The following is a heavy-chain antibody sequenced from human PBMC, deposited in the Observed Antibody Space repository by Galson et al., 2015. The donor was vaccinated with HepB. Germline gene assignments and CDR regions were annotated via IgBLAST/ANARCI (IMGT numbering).Heavy chain of an antibody. D-gene: IGHD3-22*01. CDR3: VRGSDYYDTDGYYHDY. J-gene: IGHJ4*02. V-gene: IGHV3-11*01. Sequence: SLRLSCAASGFTFSDYYMRWIRQAPGKGLEWISYISPRGSAIYYADSVKGRFTISRDNAKKSLYLHMNSLRGDDTARYYCVRGSDYYDTDGYYHDYWGQGTLVTVSS. CDR2: ISPRGSAI. CDR1: GFTFSDYY.